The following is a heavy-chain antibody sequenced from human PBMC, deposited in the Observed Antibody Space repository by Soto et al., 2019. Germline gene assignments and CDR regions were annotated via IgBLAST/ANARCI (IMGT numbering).Heavy chain of an antibody. J-gene: IGHJ5*02. V-gene: IGHV5-51*01. CDR2: VYPSDSRT. CDR3: ARGNVANWFGP. CDR1: GYNFIGYW. Sequence: GESLKISCEASGYNFIGYWIVWVRQMPGKGLEWMAIVYPSDSRTNYSPTFQGQVTMSADTSTSTAYLQWTSLKASDSAMYYCARGNVANWFGPWGQGTLVTVSS.